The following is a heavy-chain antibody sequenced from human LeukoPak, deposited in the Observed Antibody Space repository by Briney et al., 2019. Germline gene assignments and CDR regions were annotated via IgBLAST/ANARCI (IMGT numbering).Heavy chain of an antibody. CDR1: GFTFSSYA. J-gene: IGHJ4*02. V-gene: IGHV3-30-3*01. Sequence: GGSLRLSCAASGFTFSSYAMHWVRQAPGKGLEWVAVISYDGSNKYYADSVKGRFTISRDNSKNTLYLQMSSLRAEDTAVYYCARERGYSYGLDYWGQGTLVTVSS. CDR3: ARERGYSYGLDY. D-gene: IGHD5-18*01. CDR2: ISYDGSNK.